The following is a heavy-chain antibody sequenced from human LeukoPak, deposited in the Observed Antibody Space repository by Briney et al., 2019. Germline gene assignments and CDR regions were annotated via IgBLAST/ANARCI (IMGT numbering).Heavy chain of an antibody. CDR2: ISYDGSNT. CDR3: ARDGSSGWYWVDY. D-gene: IGHD6-19*01. CDR1: GFTFSSYL. V-gene: IGHV3-30-3*01. J-gene: IGHJ4*02. Sequence: GGSLRLSCAASGFTFSSYLMHWARQAPGKGLEWVTVISYDGSNTYYPDSVRGRFTISRDNSKNTLYLQMNSLRTEDTAVYYCARDGSSGWYWVDYWGQGTLVTVSS.